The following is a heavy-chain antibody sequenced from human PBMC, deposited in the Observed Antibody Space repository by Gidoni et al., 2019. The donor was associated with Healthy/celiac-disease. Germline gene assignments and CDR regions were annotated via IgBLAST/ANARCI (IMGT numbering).Heavy chain of an antibody. D-gene: IGHD3-10*01. Sequence: EVQLVQSGAEVKKPGEALKISCKGSGYSFTSYWSGWVRQMPGKGLEWMGIIYPGDSDTRYSPSFQGQVTISADKSISTAYLQWSSLKASDTAMYYCARRGPITMVRGVFYYFDYWGQGTLVTVSS. V-gene: IGHV5-51*01. CDR2: IYPGDSDT. CDR1: GYSFTSYW. J-gene: IGHJ4*02. CDR3: ARRGPITMVRGVFYYFDY.